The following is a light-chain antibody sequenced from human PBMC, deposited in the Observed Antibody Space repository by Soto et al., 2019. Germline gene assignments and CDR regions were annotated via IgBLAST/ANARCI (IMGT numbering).Light chain of an antibody. Sequence: QSVLTQPASVSGSPGQSITISCTGTSSDVGGYNYVSWYQQHPGKAPQRMIYDVSNRPSGVSNRFSGSKSGNTASLTISGLQAEDEADYYCSSYTSSSTYVFGSGTTLTV. CDR2: DVS. J-gene: IGLJ1*01. CDR1: SSDVGGYNY. V-gene: IGLV2-14*01. CDR3: SSYTSSSTYV.